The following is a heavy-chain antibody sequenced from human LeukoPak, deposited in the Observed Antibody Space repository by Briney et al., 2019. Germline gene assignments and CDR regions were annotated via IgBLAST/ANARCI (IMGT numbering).Heavy chain of an antibody. J-gene: IGHJ6*03. CDR1: GFTFSSYS. CDR3: ARAPEYCGGDCYFYYMDV. Sequence: PGGSLRLSCAASGFTFSSYSMNWVRQAPGKGLEWVSYISSSSSSTIYYADSVKGRFTISRDNAKNSLYLQMNSLRAEDTAVYYCARAPEYCGGDCYFYYMDVWGKGTTVTVSS. D-gene: IGHD2-21*02. V-gene: IGHV3-48*01. CDR2: ISSSSSSTI.